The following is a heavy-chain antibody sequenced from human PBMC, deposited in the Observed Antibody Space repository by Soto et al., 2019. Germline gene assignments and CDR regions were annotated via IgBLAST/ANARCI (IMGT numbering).Heavy chain of an antibody. CDR1: GYTFTSYD. CDR2: MTPSSGNT. J-gene: IGHJ4*02. V-gene: IGHV1-8*01. Sequence: QVQLVQPGAEAKKPGASVTVSCQASGYTFTSYDINWVRLATGQGLEWMGFMTPSSGNTGYAQKFQGRVTLTRNTSIRTAYLELSSLRSDDTAVYYCTRGDFWGQGTLVTVSS. CDR3: TRGDF.